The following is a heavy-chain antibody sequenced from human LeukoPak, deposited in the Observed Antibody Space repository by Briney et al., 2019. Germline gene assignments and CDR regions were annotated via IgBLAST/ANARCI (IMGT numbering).Heavy chain of an antibody. CDR3: ARDRSGWYYFDY. Sequence: PTGGSLRLSCAASGFTVSSNYMSWVRQAPGKGLEWVSVIYSGGSTYYADSVKGRFTISRDSSKNTLYLQMNSLRAEDTAVYYCARDRSGWYYFDYWGQGTLVTVSS. V-gene: IGHV3-66*02. CDR2: IYSGGST. J-gene: IGHJ4*02. D-gene: IGHD6-19*01. CDR1: GFTVSSNY.